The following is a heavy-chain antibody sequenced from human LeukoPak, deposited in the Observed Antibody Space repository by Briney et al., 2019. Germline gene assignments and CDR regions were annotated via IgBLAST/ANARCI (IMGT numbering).Heavy chain of an antibody. CDR1: GYAFTGYY. J-gene: IGHJ6*03. V-gene: IGHV1-2*02. CDR2: INPHSGGT. CDR3: ARGVTARGFYYYMDI. Sequence: ASVKVSCKASGYAFTGYYIQWVRQAPGQGLEWMGWINPHSGGTNYAQEFQGRVTMTRDTSISTAYMELSSLRPDDTAVYSCARGVTARGFYYYMDIWGNGTTVTISS. D-gene: IGHD2-21*02.